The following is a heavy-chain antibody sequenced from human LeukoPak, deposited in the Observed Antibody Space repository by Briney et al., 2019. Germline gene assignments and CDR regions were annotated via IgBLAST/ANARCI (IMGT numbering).Heavy chain of an antibody. J-gene: IGHJ4*02. CDR3: ARGRYHRDSSGYYDY. CDR2: IYSGGST. CDR1: GFTVSNNY. D-gene: IGHD3-22*01. Sequence: GGSLRLSCAASGFTVSNNYMSRVRQAPGKGLEWVSVIYSGGSTNYADSVKGRFSISRDNSKNTLHLQMNSLRAEDTAVYYCARGRYHRDSSGYYDYWGQGTLVTVSS. V-gene: IGHV3-66*01.